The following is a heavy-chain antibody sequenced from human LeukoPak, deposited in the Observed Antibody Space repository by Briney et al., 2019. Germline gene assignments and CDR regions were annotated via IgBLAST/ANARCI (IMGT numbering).Heavy chain of an antibody. D-gene: IGHD5-12*01. Sequence: GASVKVSCKASGYTFTGYYMHWVRQAPGQGLEWMGWISPNSGGTNYAQKFQGRVTMTRDTSISTAYMELSRLRSDDTAVYYCARERVATRPSYGMDVWGQGTTVTVSS. CDR2: ISPNSGGT. CDR1: GYTFTGYY. J-gene: IGHJ6*02. V-gene: IGHV1-2*02. CDR3: ARERVATRPSYGMDV.